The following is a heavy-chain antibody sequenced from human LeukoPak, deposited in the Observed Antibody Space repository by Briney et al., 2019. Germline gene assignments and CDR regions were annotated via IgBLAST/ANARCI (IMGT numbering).Heavy chain of an antibody. CDR1: GYTFTSYY. V-gene: IGHV1-46*03. CDR2: INPSGGST. D-gene: IGHD3-3*01. Sequence: ASVKVSCKASGYTFTSYYMHWVRQAPGQGLEWMGIINPSGGSTSYAQKFQGRVTMTRDTSTSTVYMELSSLRSEDTAVYYCARGGYDFWSGYWVNYFDYWGQRTLVTVSS. CDR3: ARGGYDFWSGYWVNYFDY. J-gene: IGHJ4*02.